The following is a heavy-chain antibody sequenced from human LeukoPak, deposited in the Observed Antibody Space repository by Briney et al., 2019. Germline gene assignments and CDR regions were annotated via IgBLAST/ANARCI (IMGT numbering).Heavy chain of an antibody. V-gene: IGHV1-69*01. CDR1: GGTFSSYA. CDR3: ARRNDSSGIDYFDY. J-gene: IGHJ4*02. D-gene: IGHD6-19*01. CDR2: IIPIIGTA. Sequence: SVKVSCKASGGTFSSYAISWVRQAPGQGLEWMGGIIPIIGTANYAQKFQGRVTITADESTSTAYMELSSLRSEDTAVYYCARRNDSSGIDYFDYWGQGTLVTVSS.